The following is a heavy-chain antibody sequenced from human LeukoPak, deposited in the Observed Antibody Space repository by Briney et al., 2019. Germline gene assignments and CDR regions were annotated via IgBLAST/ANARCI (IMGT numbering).Heavy chain of an antibody. CDR1: GGSISSSSYY. D-gene: IGHD2-15*01. Sequence: ASETLSLTCTVSGGSISSSSYYWGWIRQPPGKGLEWIGSIYYSGSTYYNPSLKSRVTISVDTSKNQFSLKLGSVTAADTAVYYCARDGGCSGGSCYDYWGQGTLVTVSS. J-gene: IGHJ4*02. V-gene: IGHV4-39*02. CDR2: IYYSGST. CDR3: ARDGGCSGGSCYDY.